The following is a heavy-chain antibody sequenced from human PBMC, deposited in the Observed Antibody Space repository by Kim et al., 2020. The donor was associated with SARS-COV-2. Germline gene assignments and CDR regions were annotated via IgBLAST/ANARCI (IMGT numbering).Heavy chain of an antibody. Sequence: GGSLRLSCAASGLTFSSYAMSWVRQAPGKGLEWVSAISGSGGSTYYADSVKGRFTIYRDNSKNTLYLQMNSLRAEDTAVYYCAKDRRAIVVVRDACDIWGQGTMVTVSS. CDR1: GLTFSSYA. D-gene: IGHD3-22*01. CDR2: ISGSGGST. J-gene: IGHJ3*02. V-gene: IGHV3-23*01. CDR3: AKDRRAIVVVRDACDI.